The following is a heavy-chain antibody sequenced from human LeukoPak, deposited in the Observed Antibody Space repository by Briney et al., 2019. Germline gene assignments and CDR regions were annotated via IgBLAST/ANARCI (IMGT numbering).Heavy chain of an antibody. Sequence: ASVKVSCKASGGTFSSYAISWVRQAPGQGLEWMGGIIPIFGTANYAQKFQGRVTITADESTSTAYMELRSLRSDDTAVYYCARDRSFYPTPGDYWGQGTLVTVSS. D-gene: IGHD5/OR15-5a*01. V-gene: IGHV1-69*13. CDR2: IIPIFGTA. J-gene: IGHJ4*02. CDR1: GGTFSSYA. CDR3: ARDRSFYPTPGDY.